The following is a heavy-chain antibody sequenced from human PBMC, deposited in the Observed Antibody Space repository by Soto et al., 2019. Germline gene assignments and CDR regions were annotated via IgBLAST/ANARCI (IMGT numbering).Heavy chain of an antibody. Sequence: QVQLVQSGAEVKKPGSSVKVSCKASGGTFSSYAISWVRQAPGQGLEWMGGIIPIFGTANYAQKFQGRVTITADESTSTACRELSSLRSEDTAVYYCALVAATPGYYYYGMDVWGQGTTVTVSS. V-gene: IGHV1-69*12. J-gene: IGHJ6*02. CDR1: GGTFSSYA. D-gene: IGHD2-15*01. CDR2: IIPIFGTA. CDR3: ALVAATPGYYYYGMDV.